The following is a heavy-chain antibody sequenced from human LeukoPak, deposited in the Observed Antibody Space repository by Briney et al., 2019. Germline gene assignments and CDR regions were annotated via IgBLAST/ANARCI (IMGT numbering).Heavy chain of an antibody. J-gene: IGHJ4*02. V-gene: IGHV1-46*04. D-gene: IGHD2-21*01. Sequence: ASVKVSCKASGYTFTSYYMHWVRQAPGQGLEWVGIINPSGGSTSYAQTLQGRVTMTRDTSTSTVYMELSSMRSEDTAVYYCARDKGPRLDVVVIAINYFDYWGQGTLVTVSS. CDR3: ARDKGPRLDVVVIAINYFDY. CDR2: INPSGGST. CDR1: GYTFTSYY.